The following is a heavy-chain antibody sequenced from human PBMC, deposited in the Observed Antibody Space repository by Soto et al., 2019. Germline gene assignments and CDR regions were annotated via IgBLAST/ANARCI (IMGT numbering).Heavy chain of an antibody. V-gene: IGHV3-7*01. J-gene: IGHJ6*04. Sequence: EVQLVESGGDLVQPGGSLRLSCAASEFAFSTYWMNWVRQAPGKGLEWEATIRQDGIEKHCVDSVKGRFTISRDNAKNSLFLQMDSLIAEDTAVYYFVRGCGSALCPYVFDVWGEGITVTVSS. CDR2: IRQDGIEK. CDR1: EFAFSTYW. D-gene: IGHD3-16*01. CDR3: VRGCGSALCPYVFDV.